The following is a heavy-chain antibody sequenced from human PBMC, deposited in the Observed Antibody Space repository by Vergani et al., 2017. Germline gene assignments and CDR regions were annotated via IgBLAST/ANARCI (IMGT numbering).Heavy chain of an antibody. CDR3: AKDTIFGVVIIGDYIDD. CDR2: ISGSGGST. D-gene: IGHD3-3*01. V-gene: IGHV3-23*01. CDR1: GFTFSSYA. Sequence: EVQLLESGGGLVQPGGSLRLSCAASGFTFSSYAMSWVRQAPGKGLEWGSGISGSGGSTYYADSVKGRFTISRDNSKNTLYLQLNSLRAEDTAVYYCAKDTIFGVVIIGDYIDDWGQGTLVTVSS. J-gene: IGHJ4*02.